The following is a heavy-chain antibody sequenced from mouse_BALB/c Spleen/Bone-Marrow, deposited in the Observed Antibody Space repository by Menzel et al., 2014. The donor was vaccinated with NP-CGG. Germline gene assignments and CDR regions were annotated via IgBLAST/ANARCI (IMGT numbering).Heavy chain of an antibody. Sequence: QVQLKESGAELVRPGSSVKISCKASGYAFSAYWMNWVKQRPGQGLEWIGQIYPGDGDTNYNGKFKGKATLTADKSSSTAFMQLSSLTCEDSAVYFCTRSTGTFYYCNQGTTLTASS. CDR2: IYPGDGDT. V-gene: IGHV1-80*01. CDR1: GYAFSAYW. CDR3: TRSTGTFYY. J-gene: IGHJ2*01. D-gene: IGHD1-2*01.